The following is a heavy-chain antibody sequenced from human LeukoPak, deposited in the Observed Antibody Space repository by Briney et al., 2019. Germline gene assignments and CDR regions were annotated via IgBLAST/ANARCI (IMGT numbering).Heavy chain of an antibody. V-gene: IGHV3-11*01. Sequence: PGGSLRLSCAASGFTFSDYYMSWIRQAPGKGLEWVSYISSSGSTIYYADSMKGRFTISRDNAKNSLYLQMNSLRAEDTAVYCCARESYYYDSSGYYVYYFDYWGQGTLVTVSS. CDR2: ISSSGSTI. CDR1: GFTFSDYY. D-gene: IGHD3-22*01. J-gene: IGHJ4*02. CDR3: ARESYYYDSSGYYVYYFDY.